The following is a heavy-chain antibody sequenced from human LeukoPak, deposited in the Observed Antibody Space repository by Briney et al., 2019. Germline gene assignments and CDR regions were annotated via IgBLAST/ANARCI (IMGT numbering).Heavy chain of an antibody. J-gene: IGHJ3*02. CDR1: GGSLSNGDHY. CDR2: IYYSGST. CDR3: ARPYYDFWSGYLDAFDI. V-gene: IGHV4-31*03. D-gene: IGHD3-3*01. Sequence: SETLSLTCTVSGGSLSNGDHYWRWPRQHPGKGLEWIGHIYYSGSTYYNPSLKRRGIIPVETSKNQFSLKLSSVTAADTAVYYCARPYYDFWSGYLDAFDIWGQGTMVTVSS.